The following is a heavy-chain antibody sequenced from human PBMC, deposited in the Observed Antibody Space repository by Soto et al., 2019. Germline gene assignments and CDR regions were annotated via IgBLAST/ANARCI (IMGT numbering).Heavy chain of an antibody. J-gene: IGHJ6*02. V-gene: IGHV4-59*01. D-gene: IGHD1-1*01. CDR3: ARGSTTHPYYGMDV. Sequence: ASQTLSLTCTVSGGSISSYYWSWIRQPPGKGLEWIGYIYYSGSTNYNPSLKSRVTISVDTSKNQFSLKLSSVTAADTAVYYCARGSTTHPYYGMDVWGQGTTVTVSS. CDR2: IYYSGST. CDR1: GGSISSYY.